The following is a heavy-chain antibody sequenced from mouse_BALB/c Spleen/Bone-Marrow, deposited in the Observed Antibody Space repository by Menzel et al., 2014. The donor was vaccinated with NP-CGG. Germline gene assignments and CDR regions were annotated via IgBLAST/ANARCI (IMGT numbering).Heavy chain of an antibody. CDR3: ARLTPDYAMDY. D-gene: IGHD1-3*01. CDR1: GFTFSNYG. CDR2: ISSGGSYT. Sequence: EVQLQQSGGDLVKPGGSLKLSCAASGFTFSNYGMSWDRQTPDKRLEWVATISSGGSYTYFPDSVKGRFTISRDNAKNTLYLQMNSLKSEDAAMYYCARLTPDYAMDYWGQGTSVTVSS. V-gene: IGHV5-6*01. J-gene: IGHJ4*01.